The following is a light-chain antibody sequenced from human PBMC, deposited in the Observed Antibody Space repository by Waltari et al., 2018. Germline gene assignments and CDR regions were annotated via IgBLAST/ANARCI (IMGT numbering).Light chain of an antibody. CDR1: TNEFASSNY. J-gene: IGLJ1*01. V-gene: IGLV2-14*03. CDR3: CSFAANASYV. CDR2: DVT. Sequence: QPALTQPASVSGSPGQSLIISCPGATNEFASSNYVSWYQQHPGMAPKLILYDVTNRPSGVSRRFSGSKSANTASLTISGLQVEDEADYYCCSFAANASYVFGSGTRVSVL.